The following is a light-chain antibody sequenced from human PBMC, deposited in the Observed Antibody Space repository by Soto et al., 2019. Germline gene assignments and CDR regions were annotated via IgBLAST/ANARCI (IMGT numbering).Light chain of an antibody. CDR1: TTDVGGYNF. Sequence: QSALTQPASVSGSPGQSINISCTGTTTDVGGYNFVSWYQQHPGKVPKLIIYEVSNRPSGVSNRFSGSKSDNTASLTISGLQAEDEADYYCCSYVSSKTYVFGTGTKVTVL. CDR2: EVS. CDR3: CSYVSSKTYV. V-gene: IGLV2-14*01. J-gene: IGLJ1*01.